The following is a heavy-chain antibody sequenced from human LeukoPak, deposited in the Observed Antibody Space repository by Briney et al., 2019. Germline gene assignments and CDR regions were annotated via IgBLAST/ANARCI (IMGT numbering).Heavy chain of an antibody. D-gene: IGHD3-3*01. CDR1: GGSISSYY. V-gene: IGHV4-59*01. J-gene: IGHJ4*02. Sequence: SETLSLTCTVSGGSISSYYWSWMRQPPGEGLEWIGNIHYSGRTNYNPSLKSRVTISVDTSNNQFSLKLNSVTAADTAVYHCARGWSAYPQASDFWGQGTLVTVSS. CDR2: IHYSGRT. CDR3: ARGWSAYPQASDF.